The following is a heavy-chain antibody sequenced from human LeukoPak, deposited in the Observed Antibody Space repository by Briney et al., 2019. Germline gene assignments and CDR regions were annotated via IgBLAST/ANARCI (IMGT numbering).Heavy chain of an antibody. J-gene: IGHJ3*02. V-gene: IGHV1-2*02. CDR3: ARIGQVVTLDAFDI. CDR2: INPNSGGT. Sequence: INPNSGGTNYAQKFQGRVTMTRDTSISTAYMELSRLRSDDTAVYYCARIGQVVTLDAFDIWGQGTMVTVSS. D-gene: IGHD4-23*01.